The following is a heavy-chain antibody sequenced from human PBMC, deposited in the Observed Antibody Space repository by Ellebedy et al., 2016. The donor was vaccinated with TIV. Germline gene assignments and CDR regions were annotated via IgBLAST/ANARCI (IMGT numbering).Heavy chain of an antibody. CDR2: IDPSDSYT. J-gene: IGHJ4*02. Sequence: GESLKISCKGSGYSFTSYWIGWVRQMPGKGLEWMGRIDPSDSYTNYSPSFQGHVTISADKSISTAYLQWSSLKASDTAMYYCARHIQLWTDFDYWGQGTLVTVSS. CDR1: GYSFTSYW. V-gene: IGHV5-10-1*01. CDR3: ARHIQLWTDFDY. D-gene: IGHD5-18*01.